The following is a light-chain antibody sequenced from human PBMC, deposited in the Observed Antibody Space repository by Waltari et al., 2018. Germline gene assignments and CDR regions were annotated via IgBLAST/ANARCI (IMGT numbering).Light chain of an antibody. CDR3: QQYNSYSALT. CDR1: QNIASW. V-gene: IGKV1-5*03. CDR2: KAS. Sequence: DIQMTQSPSTLSASVGDRFTITCRASQNIASWVAWYQHKPGKAPNLLIYKASTLESGVPSRFSGSGSGTVFTLTISSLRPDDFATYYCQQYNSYSALTFGGGTRVEIK. J-gene: IGKJ4*01.